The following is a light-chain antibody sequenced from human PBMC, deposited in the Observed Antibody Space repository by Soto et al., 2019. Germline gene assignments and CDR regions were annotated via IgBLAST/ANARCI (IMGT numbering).Light chain of an antibody. Sequence: EIVLTQSPGTLSLSPGEIATLSCSASQSVSSSYLAWYQQKPGQAPRLPIYDASNRATGIPARFSGSGSGTDFTLTISRLQSEDFAVYYCQQYNNWPRTFGQGTKVDIK. CDR2: DAS. CDR1: QSVSSSY. J-gene: IGKJ1*01. V-gene: IGKV3-20*01. CDR3: QQYNNWPRT.